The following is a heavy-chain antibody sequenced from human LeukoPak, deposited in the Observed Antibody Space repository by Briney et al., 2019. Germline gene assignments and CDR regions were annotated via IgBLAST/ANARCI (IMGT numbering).Heavy chain of an antibody. CDR2: MNPNSGGT. CDR3: ARDKLGLGELSLYDE. CDR1: GYTLTGHS. Sequence: ASVKVSCKASGYTLTGHSMHWVRQAPGQGLEWMGWMNPNSGGTKYTRKFQGRVTMTRDTSISTAYVELSRLTSDDTAMYYCARDKLGLGELSLYDEWGQGTQVTVSS. J-gene: IGHJ4*02. V-gene: IGHV1-2*02. D-gene: IGHD3-16*02.